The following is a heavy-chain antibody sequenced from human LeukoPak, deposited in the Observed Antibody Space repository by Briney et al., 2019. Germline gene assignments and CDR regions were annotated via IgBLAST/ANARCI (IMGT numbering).Heavy chain of an antibody. J-gene: IGHJ4*02. V-gene: IGHV4-34*01. CDR2: INHSGST. CDR1: GGSFSGYY. CDR3: ARAQGKRLGELSFPFDY. D-gene: IGHD3-16*02. Sequence: SETLSPTCAVYGGSFSGYYWSWIRQPPGKGLEWIGEINHSGSTNYNPSLKSRVTISVDTSKNQFSLKLSSVTAADTAVYYCARAQGKRLGELSFPFDYWGQGTLVTVSS.